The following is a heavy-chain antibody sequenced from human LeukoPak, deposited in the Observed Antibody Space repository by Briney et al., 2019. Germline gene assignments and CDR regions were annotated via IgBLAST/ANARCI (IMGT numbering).Heavy chain of an antibody. V-gene: IGHV1-18*01. D-gene: IGHD4-17*01. J-gene: IGHJ4*02. CDR3: ARGSGYGDSPGLH. CDR2: ISAYSGKP. CDR1: GYTFSIYG. Sequence: ASVTVSCTASGYTFSIYGITWVRQAPGQGLEWMGWISAYSGKPNYAQNLQGRVTMTTDTSTSTAYMELRSLRSDDTAVYYCARGSGYGDSPGLHWGQGTLVTVSS.